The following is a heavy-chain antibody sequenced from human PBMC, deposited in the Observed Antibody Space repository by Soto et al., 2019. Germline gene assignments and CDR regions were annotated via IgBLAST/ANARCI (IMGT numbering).Heavy chain of an antibody. CDR2: IIPIFGTA. CDR1: GGTFSSYA. J-gene: IGHJ6*02. D-gene: IGHD2-2*01. CDR3: ARGSRYQLLSYYYYGMDV. Sequence: QVQLVQSGAEVKKPGSSVKVSCKASGGTFSSYAISWVRQAPGQGLEWMGGIIPIFGTANYAQKFQGRVTITADESTSTAYMELSSLRSEDTAVYYCARGSRYQLLSYYYYGMDVWGQGTTLTVSS. V-gene: IGHV1-69*12.